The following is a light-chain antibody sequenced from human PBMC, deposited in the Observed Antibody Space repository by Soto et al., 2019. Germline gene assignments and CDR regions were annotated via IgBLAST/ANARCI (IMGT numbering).Light chain of an antibody. CDR1: SSDVGSYNL. CDR3: CSYAGSSTFHVV. V-gene: IGLV2-23*03. J-gene: IGLJ2*01. Sequence: QSALTQPASVSGSPGPWITISCTGTSSDVGSYNLVSWYQQHPGKAPKLMIYEGSKRASGVSNRFSGSKSGNTASLTISGLQAEDEVDYYCCSYAGSSTFHVVFGGGTKLTVL. CDR2: EGS.